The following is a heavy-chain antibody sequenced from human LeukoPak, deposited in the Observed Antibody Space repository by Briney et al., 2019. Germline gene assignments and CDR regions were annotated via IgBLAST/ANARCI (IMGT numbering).Heavy chain of an antibody. D-gene: IGHD3-22*01. Sequence: GGSLRLSCAASGFTFSSYAMSWVRQAPGEGPEWVSAIVGSGDSTYYADSVKGRFTISRDNSKNTLHLQMNSLRAEDTAVYYCAKDQLRYYDSSGYYRLWGQGALVTVSS. J-gene: IGHJ4*02. CDR3: AKDQLRYYDSSGYYRL. CDR2: IVGSGDST. CDR1: GFTFSSYA. V-gene: IGHV3-23*01.